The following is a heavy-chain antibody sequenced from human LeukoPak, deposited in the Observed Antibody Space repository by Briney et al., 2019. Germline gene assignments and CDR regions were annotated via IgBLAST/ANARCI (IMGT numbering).Heavy chain of an antibody. CDR1: GYSFTRYH. J-gene: IGHJ6*03. V-gene: IGHV1-69*06. CDR3: ARVEGYCSSTSCYEPYYYYYMDV. Sequence: GASVKVSCKASGYSFTRYHMHWVRQAPGQGLEWMGGIIPIFGTANYAQKFQGRVTITADKSTSTAYMELSSLRSEDTAVYYCARVEGYCSSTSCYEPYYYYYMDVWGKGTTVTVSS. CDR2: IIPIFGTA. D-gene: IGHD2-2*01.